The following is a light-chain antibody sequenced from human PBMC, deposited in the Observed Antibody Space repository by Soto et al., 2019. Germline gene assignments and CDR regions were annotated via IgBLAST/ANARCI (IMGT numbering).Light chain of an antibody. CDR1: SSDVGSYNL. CDR3: SSYAGSSVV. J-gene: IGLJ2*01. V-gene: IGLV2-8*01. CDR2: GVS. Sequence: QSALTQPPSASGSPGQSVTISCTGTSSDVGSYNLVSWHQQHPGKAPKVMIYGVSQRHSGVPDRFSGSMSGNTASLTVSGLQAEDEADYYCSSYAGSSVVFGAGTKLTVL.